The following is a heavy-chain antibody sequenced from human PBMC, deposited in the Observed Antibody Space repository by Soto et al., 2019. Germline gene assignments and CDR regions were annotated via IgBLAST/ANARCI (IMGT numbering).Heavy chain of an antibody. CDR2: ISGSGGST. D-gene: IGHD5-18*01. J-gene: IGHJ4*02. CDR1: GFTFSSYA. Sequence: PGGSLRLSCAASGFTFSSYAMSWVRQAPGKGLEWVSAISGSGGSTYYADSVKGRFTISRDNSKNTLYLQMNSLRAEDTAVYYCAKNQRIQPWIQYFDYWGQGTLVTVSS. V-gene: IGHV3-23*01. CDR3: AKNQRIQPWIQYFDY.